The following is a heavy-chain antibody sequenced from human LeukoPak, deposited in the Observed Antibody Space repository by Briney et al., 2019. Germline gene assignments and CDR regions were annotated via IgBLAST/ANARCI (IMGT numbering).Heavy chain of an antibody. J-gene: IGHJ3*02. Sequence: SETLSLTCIVSGXSISSYYGSWIRQPPGKGLEWIVYIYYTGSTNYNPSLKSRVTISVDTSKNQLSLKLRSVTAADTAVYYCARQDSGTYLNPLDIWGQGTVVTVSS. V-gene: IGHV4-59*08. D-gene: IGHD1-26*01. CDR3: ARQDSGTYLNPLDI. CDR1: GXSISSYY. CDR2: IYYTGST.